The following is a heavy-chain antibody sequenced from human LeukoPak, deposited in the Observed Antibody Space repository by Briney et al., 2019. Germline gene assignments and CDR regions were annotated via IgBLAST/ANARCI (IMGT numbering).Heavy chain of an antibody. CDR1: GFTFDDYA. CDR2: ISWNSGSI. D-gene: IGHD3-22*01. J-gene: IGHJ6*02. V-gene: IGHV3-9*01. Sequence: PGRSLRLSCAASGFTFDDYAMHWVRQAPGKGLEWVSGISWNSGSIGYADSVKGRFTISRDNAKNSLYLQMNSLRAEDTALYYCAKVDMIVGGMDVWGQGTMVTVSS. CDR3: AKVDMIVGGMDV.